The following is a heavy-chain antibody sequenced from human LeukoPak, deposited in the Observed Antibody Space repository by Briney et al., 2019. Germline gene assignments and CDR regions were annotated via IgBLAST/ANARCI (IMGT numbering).Heavy chain of an antibody. D-gene: IGHD3-22*01. J-gene: IGHJ6*04. CDR1: GYTLTELS. CDR2: FDPEDGET. V-gene: IGHV1-24*01. CDR3: ARVGVPYYDSSGYYYVQAAPMDV. Sequence: GASVTVSCKVSGYTLTELSMHWVRQAPGKGLEWMGGFDPEDGETIYAQKFQGRVTMTEDTSTNTAYMELSSLRSEDTAVYYCARVGVPYYDSSGYYYVQAAPMDVWGKGTTVTISS.